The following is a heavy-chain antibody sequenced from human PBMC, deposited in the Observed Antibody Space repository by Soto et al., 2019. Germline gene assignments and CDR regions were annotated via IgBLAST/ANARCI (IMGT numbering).Heavy chain of an antibody. CDR2: INHSGST. CDR1: GGSFSGYY. CDR3: ARNSRTDYGESFYYYYGMDV. V-gene: IGHV4-34*01. Sequence: PSETLSLTCAVYGGSFSGYYWSWIRQPPGKGLEWIGEINHSGSTNYNPSLKSRVTISVDTSKNQFSLKLSSVTAADTAVYYCARNSRTDYGESFYYYYGMDVWGQGTTVTVSS. J-gene: IGHJ6*02. D-gene: IGHD4-17*01.